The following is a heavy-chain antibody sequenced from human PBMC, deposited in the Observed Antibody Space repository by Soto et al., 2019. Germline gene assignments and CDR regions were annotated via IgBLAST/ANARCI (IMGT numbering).Heavy chain of an antibody. CDR1: GFTFSSYG. CDR3: ARDSCSGGSCSPYYYYYYMDV. V-gene: IGHV3-33*01. CDR2: IWYDGSNK. D-gene: IGHD2-15*01. Sequence: GSLRLSCAASGFTFSSYGMHWVRQAPGKGLEWVAVIWYDGSNKYYADSVKGRFTISRDNSKNTLYLKMNSLRAEDTAVYYCARDSCSGGSCSPYYYYYYMDVWGKGT. J-gene: IGHJ6*03.